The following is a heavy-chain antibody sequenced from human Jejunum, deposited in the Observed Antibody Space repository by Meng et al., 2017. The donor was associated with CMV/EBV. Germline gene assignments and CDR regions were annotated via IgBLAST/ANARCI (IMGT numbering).Heavy chain of an antibody. CDR3: AKDRRGGFFDGMEV. CDR2: MTWNSARI. J-gene: IGHJ6*02. CDR1: GVNFDDHA. D-gene: IGHD6-25*01. Sequence: SGVNFDDHAMHWVRQAPGKGLEWVASMTWNSARIGYADSVKGRFTISRDNARKSLYLQMNSLRVEDTALYYCAKDRRGGFFDGMEVWGQGTTVTVSS. V-gene: IGHV3-9*01.